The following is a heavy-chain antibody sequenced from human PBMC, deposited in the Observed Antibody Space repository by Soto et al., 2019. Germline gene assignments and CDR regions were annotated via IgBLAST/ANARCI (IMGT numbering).Heavy chain of an antibody. Sequence: QVQLVESGGGVVQPGKSLRLSCAASGFTFSSYGMHWVRQAPGKGLEWVAVISYDGSNKYYADSVKGRFTISRDISKNTLYLQMYSLRPEDTAVYYCAKDGDCSSTSCYAGSFRYWGQGTLVTVSS. CDR1: GFTFSSYG. V-gene: IGHV3-30*18. CDR2: ISYDGSNK. J-gene: IGHJ4*02. D-gene: IGHD2-2*01. CDR3: AKDGDCSSTSCYAGSFRY.